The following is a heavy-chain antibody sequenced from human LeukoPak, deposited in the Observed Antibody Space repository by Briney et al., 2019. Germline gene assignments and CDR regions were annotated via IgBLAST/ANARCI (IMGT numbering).Heavy chain of an antibody. D-gene: IGHD6-13*01. V-gene: IGHV1-24*01. CDR3: ARDLVAAAVHYYYYYMDV. Sequence: GASVKVSCKVSGYTLTELSMHWVRQAPGKGLEWLGGFDPEDGETIYAQKFQGRVTMTRDTSISTAYMELSRLRSDDTAVYYCARDLVAAAVHYYYYYMDVWGKGATVTVSS. CDR1: GYTLTELS. J-gene: IGHJ6*03. CDR2: FDPEDGET.